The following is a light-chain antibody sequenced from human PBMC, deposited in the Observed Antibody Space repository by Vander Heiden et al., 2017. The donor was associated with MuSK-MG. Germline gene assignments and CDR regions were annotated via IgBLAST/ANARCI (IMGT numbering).Light chain of an antibody. Sequence: DIQMTQSPSTLSASVGDRVTITCRASQSVSSWLAWYQQKQGKAPKLLIYKASNLESGVPSRFSGSGSGTEFTLTISSLQPDDFATYYCQQDDDLWTFGQGTKVEIK. CDR2: KAS. J-gene: IGKJ1*01. V-gene: IGKV1-5*03. CDR3: QQDDDLWT. CDR1: QSVSSW.